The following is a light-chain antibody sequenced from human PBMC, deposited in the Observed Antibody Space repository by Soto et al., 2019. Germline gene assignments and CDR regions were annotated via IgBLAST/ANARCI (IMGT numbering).Light chain of an antibody. V-gene: IGKV1D-16*01. CDR3: QPYNSYPLT. J-gene: IGKJ4*01. CDR1: QAIGSW. CDR2: DAS. Sequence: DIQMTQSPSSLSASVGDRVTITCRASQAIGSWLAWYQQKPEKAPTSLIYDASNLQTEVPSRFSGSGSGTDFTLTISGLQPEDSATYYCQPYNSYPLTFGGGTMVEIK.